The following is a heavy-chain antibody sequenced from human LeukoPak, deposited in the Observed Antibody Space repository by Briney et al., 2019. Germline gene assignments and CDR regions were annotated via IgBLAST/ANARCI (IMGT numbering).Heavy chain of an antibody. J-gene: IGHJ4*02. Sequence: PGGSLRLSCAASGFTFSSYGMHWVRQAPGKGLEWVAVISYDGSNKYYADSVKGRFTISRDNSKNTLYLQMNSLRAEDTAVYYCAKDPMGSSSWTNYFDYWGQGTLVTVSS. CDR3: AKDPMGSSSWTNYFDY. CDR2: ISYDGSNK. V-gene: IGHV3-30*18. CDR1: GFTFSSYG. D-gene: IGHD6-13*01.